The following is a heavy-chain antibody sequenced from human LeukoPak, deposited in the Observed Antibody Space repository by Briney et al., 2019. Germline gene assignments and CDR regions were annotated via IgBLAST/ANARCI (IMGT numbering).Heavy chain of an antibody. V-gene: IGHV1-8*01. J-gene: IGHJ6*02. CDR3: ARELLPKYYYYGMDV. D-gene: IGHD2-15*01. CDR1: GYTFTSYD. CDR2: MNPNSGNT. Sequence: ASVKVSCKASGYTFTSYDINWVRQATGQGLGWMGWMNPNSGNTGYAQKFQGRVTMTRNTSISTAYMELSSLRSEDTAVYYCARELLPKYYYYGMDVWGQGTTVTVSS.